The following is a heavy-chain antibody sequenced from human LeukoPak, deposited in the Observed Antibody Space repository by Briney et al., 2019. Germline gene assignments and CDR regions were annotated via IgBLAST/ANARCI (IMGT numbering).Heavy chain of an antibody. Sequence: GGSLRLSCSASGFTFSRYAMHWVRQAPGKGLEYVSAISNNGGSTYYADSVKGRFSISRDNSRNTLYLQMSDLRAEDTAVYYCAKITMATTPNFWGQGTLVTVSS. CDR1: GFTFSRYA. CDR2: ISNNGGST. CDR3: AKITMATTPNF. V-gene: IGHV3-64D*06. D-gene: IGHD3-10*01. J-gene: IGHJ4*02.